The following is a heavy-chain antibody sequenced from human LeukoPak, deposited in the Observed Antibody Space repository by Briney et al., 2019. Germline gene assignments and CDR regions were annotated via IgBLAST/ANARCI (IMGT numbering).Heavy chain of an antibody. CDR1: GFTFNRDW. V-gene: IGHV3-7*01. Sequence: HPGGSLRLSCAASGFTFNRDWTAWVRQAPGKGLEWVANIKEDGSEKNYVDSVKGRFTISRDNAVNSVYLQMSDLRAEDTGVYYCVTKEPSTSGWSYWGQGTLVTVSS. J-gene: IGHJ4*02. CDR3: VTKEPSTSGWSY. CDR2: IKEDGSEK. D-gene: IGHD6-19*01.